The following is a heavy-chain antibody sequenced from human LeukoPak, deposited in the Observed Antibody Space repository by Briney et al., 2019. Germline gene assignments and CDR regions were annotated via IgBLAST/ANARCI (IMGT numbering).Heavy chain of an antibody. CDR1: GFTFSSYS. D-gene: IGHD3-16*02. Sequence: PGGSLRLSCAASGFTFSSYSMNWVRQAPGKGLEWVSSISSSSSYIYYADSVKGRFTISRDNAKNSLYLQMNSLRAEDTAVYYCARDQGYDYVWGSYRSEAFDIWGKGTMVTVSS. CDR3: ARDQGYDYVWGSYRSEAFDI. V-gene: IGHV3-21*01. CDR2: ISSSSSYI. J-gene: IGHJ3*02.